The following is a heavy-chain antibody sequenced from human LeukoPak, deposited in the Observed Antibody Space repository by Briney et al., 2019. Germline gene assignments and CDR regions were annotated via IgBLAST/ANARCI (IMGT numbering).Heavy chain of an antibody. V-gene: IGHV3-15*01. J-gene: IGHJ1*01. Sequence: GGSLRLSCAASGFIFSNAWMTWVRQAPGKGLEWVGRIKSKTVGGTIDYAAPVKGRFTISRDDSRNTLYLQMISLKTEDTAVYYCVGTYLGFWGQGTLVTVSS. CDR3: VGTYLGF. CDR1: GFIFSNAW. CDR2: IKSKTVGGTI. D-gene: IGHD1-26*01.